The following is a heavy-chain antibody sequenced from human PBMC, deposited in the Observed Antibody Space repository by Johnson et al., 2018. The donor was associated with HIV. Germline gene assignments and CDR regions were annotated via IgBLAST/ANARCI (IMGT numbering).Heavy chain of an antibody. Sequence: QVQLVESGGGVVQPGRSLRLSCAASGFTFSSYGIHWVRQAPGKGLEWVAVIWYDGSNKYYADSVKGRFTISRDNSKNTLYLQMNSLRAENTAVYYCAKVGATVITPRGEAFDIWGQGTMVTVSS. J-gene: IGHJ3*02. V-gene: IGHV3-33*06. CDR1: GFTFSSYG. D-gene: IGHD4-23*01. CDR3: AKVGATVITPRGEAFDI. CDR2: IWYDGSNK.